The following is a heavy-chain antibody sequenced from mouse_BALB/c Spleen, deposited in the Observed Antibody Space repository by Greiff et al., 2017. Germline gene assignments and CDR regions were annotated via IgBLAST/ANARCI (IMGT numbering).Heavy chain of an antibody. Sequence: EVQVVESGGGLVQPGGSLRLSCATSGFTFTDYYMSWVRQPPGKALEWLGFIRNKANGYTTEYSASVKGRFTISRDNSQSILYLQMNTLRAEDSATYYCARDSPIYYDTRGFAYWGQGTLVTVSA. V-gene: IGHV7-3*02. CDR2: IRNKANGYTT. CDR1: GFTFTDYY. D-gene: IGHD2-4*01. J-gene: IGHJ3*01. CDR3: ARDSPIYYDTRGFAY.